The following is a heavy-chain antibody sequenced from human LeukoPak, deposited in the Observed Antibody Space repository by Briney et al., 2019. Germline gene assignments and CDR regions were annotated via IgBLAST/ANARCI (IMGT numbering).Heavy chain of an antibody. V-gene: IGHV3-30*03. CDR1: GFTFSSYG. J-gene: IGHJ4*02. Sequence: GRSLRLSCAASGFTFSSYGMHWVRQAPGKGLEWVAVISYDGSNKYYADSVTGRFTLSRDNSKDTLYLQMNSLRAEDTAVYYCARGYYYASSGYFGDYWGQGTLVTVSS. D-gene: IGHD3-22*01. CDR3: ARGYYYASSGYFGDY. CDR2: ISYDGSNK.